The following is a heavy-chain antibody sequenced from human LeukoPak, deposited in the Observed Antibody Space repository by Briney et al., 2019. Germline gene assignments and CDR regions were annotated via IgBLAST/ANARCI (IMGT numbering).Heavy chain of an antibody. Sequence: KPSETLSLTCTVSGGSISSGSYYWGWIRQPPGKGLEWIGSIYYSGSTYYNPSLKSRVTISVDTSKNQFSLKLSSVTAADTAVYYCARDFVPSSYYDFWSGYFTQGYFDYWGQGTLVTVSS. D-gene: IGHD3-3*01. CDR1: GGSISSGSYY. J-gene: IGHJ4*02. CDR2: IYYSGST. CDR3: ARDFVPSSYYDFWSGYFTQGYFDY. V-gene: IGHV4-39*07.